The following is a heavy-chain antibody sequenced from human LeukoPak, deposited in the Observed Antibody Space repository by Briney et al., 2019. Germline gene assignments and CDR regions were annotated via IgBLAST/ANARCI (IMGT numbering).Heavy chain of an antibody. D-gene: IGHD3-16*01. CDR2: ISGSGGSA. CDR1: GFTFSSYG. V-gene: IGHV3-23*01. J-gene: IGHJ6*03. Sequence: HTGGSLRLSCAASGFTFSSYGMSWVRQAPGKGLEWVSAISGSGGSAYYADSVKGRFTISRDNSKNTLYLQMNSLRAEDTAVYYCAKWGPRYYYYMDVWGKGTTVTISS. CDR3: AKWGPRYYYYMDV.